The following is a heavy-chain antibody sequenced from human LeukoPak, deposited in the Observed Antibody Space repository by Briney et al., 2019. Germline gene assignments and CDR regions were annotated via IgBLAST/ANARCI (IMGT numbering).Heavy chain of an antibody. CDR1: GYTLTELS. J-gene: IGHJ4*02. D-gene: IGHD3-22*01. CDR2: FDPEDCET. CDR3: ATDRVYDSSGYYDY. Sequence: PVASVKVSCKVSGYTLTELSMHWVRQAPGKGLEWMGGFDPEDCETIYAQKFQGRVTMTEDTPTVTAYMELSSLRSEDTAVYYCATDRVYDSSGYYDYWGQGTLVTVSS. V-gene: IGHV1-24*01.